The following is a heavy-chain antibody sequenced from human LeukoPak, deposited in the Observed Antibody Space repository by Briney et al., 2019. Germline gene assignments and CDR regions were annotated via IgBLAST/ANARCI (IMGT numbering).Heavy chain of an antibody. D-gene: IGHD6-19*01. Sequence: PSETLSLTCTVSGGSISSYYWSWIRQPPGKGLEWIGYIYYSGSTNYNPSLKSRVTISVDTSKNQFSLKLSSVTAADTAVYYCARIAVAGTGVYYYYYMDVWGKGTTVTVSS. CDR2: IYYSGST. CDR1: GGSISSYY. J-gene: IGHJ6*03. V-gene: IGHV4-59*12. CDR3: ARIAVAGTGVYYYYYMDV.